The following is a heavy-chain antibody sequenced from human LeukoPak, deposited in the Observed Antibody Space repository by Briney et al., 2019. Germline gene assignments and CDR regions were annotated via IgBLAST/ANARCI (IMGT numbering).Heavy chain of an antibody. V-gene: IGHV3-7*01. CDR3: ARGDYYDSSGFYTDAFDI. CDR2: IKQDGSEK. CDR1: GFTFSRYW. D-gene: IGHD3-22*01. J-gene: IGHJ3*02. Sequence: PGGSLRLSCAASGFTFSRYWMSSVRQAPGKGLEWVANIKQDGSEKFYVDSVKGRFTISRDNAKNSLYLQMNSLRAEDTALYYCARGDYYDSSGFYTDAFDIRGQGTMVTVSS.